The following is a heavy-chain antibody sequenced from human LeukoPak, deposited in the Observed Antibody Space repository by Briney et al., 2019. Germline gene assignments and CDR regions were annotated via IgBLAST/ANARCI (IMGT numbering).Heavy chain of an antibody. D-gene: IGHD3-22*01. J-gene: IGHJ4*02. V-gene: IGHV3-30*04. CDR1: GFTFSSYA. CDR2: ISYDGLNK. Sequence: GGSLRLSCAASGFTFSSYAMHWVRRAPGKGLEWLAVISYDGLNKNYADSVKGRFSISRDNARNSLYLQMNSLRAEDTAVYYCARDNYDSSGPYYFDYWGQGTLVTVSS. CDR3: ARDNYDSSGPYYFDY.